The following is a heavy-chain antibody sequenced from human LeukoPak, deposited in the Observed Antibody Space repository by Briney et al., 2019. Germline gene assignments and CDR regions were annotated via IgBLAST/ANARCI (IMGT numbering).Heavy chain of an antibody. V-gene: IGHV4-34*01. J-gene: IGHJ4*02. CDR2: IYYSGST. D-gene: IGHD5-18*01. Sequence: SETLSLTCAVYGVSFSGYYWSWIRQPPGKGLEWIGSIYYSGSTYYNPSLKSRVTISVDTSKNQFSLKLSSVTAADTAVYYCASISYGNLRLDYWGQGTLVTVSS. CDR1: GVSFSGYY. CDR3: ASISYGNLRLDY.